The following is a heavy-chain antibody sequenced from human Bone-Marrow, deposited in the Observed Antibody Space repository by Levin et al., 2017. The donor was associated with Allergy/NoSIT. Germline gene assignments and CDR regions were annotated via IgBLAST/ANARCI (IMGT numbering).Heavy chain of an antibody. D-gene: IGHD3-9*01. CDR1: GFTFSNAW. CDR2: IKSKTDGGTT. J-gene: IGHJ4*02. V-gene: IGHV3-15*01. CDR3: TTDQPQRLKRGLRYVDWLPTLDY. Sequence: GGSLRLSCAASGFTFSNAWMSWVRQAPGKGLEWVGRIKSKTDGGTTDYAAPVKGRFTISRDDSKNTLYLQMNSLKTEDTAVYYCTTDQPQRLKRGLRYVDWLPTLDYWGQGTLVTVSS.